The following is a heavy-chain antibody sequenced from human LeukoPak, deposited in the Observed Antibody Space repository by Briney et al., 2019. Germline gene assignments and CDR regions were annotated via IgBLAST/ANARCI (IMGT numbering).Heavy chain of an antibody. CDR3: ARGSNFWSGYRDYYYYMDV. CDR2: IYSGGST. CDR1: GFTVSSNY. V-gene: IGHV3-53*01. J-gene: IGHJ6*03. D-gene: IGHD3-3*01. Sequence: GGSLRLSCAASGFTVSSNYMSWVRQAPGKGLEWVSVIYSGGSTYYADSVKGRFTISRDNSKNTLYLQMNSLRAEDTAVYYCARGSNFWSGYRDYYYYMDVWGKGTTVTVSS.